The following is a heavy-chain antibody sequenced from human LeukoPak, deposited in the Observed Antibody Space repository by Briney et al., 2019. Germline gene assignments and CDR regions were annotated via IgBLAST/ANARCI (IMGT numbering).Heavy chain of an antibody. Sequence: GGSLRLSCAASGFTFDDYAMHWVRHAPGKGLEWVSGISWNSGSIGYADSVKGRFTISRDNAKNSLYLQMNSLRAEDTALYYCARRIAAAAFDPWGQGTLVTVSS. J-gene: IGHJ5*02. CDR1: GFTFDDYA. V-gene: IGHV3-9*01. CDR2: ISWNSGSI. D-gene: IGHD6-13*01. CDR3: ARRIAAAAFDP.